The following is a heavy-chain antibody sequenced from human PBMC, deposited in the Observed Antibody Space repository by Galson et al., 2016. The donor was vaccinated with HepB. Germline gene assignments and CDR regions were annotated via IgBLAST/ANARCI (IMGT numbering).Heavy chain of an antibody. CDR3: ARDQTHYDTSAYYDDLDI. J-gene: IGHJ3*02. Sequence: SLRLSCAASGFTFSSYTMNWVRQAPGKGLEWVSSISASSTYIFYAYADSLKGRFTISRDNAKNSLYLQMNSLRAEDTAVYYCARDQTHYDTSAYYDDLDIWGQGTMVTASS. V-gene: IGHV3-21*01. CDR1: GFTFSSYT. D-gene: IGHD3-22*01. CDR2: ISASSTYI.